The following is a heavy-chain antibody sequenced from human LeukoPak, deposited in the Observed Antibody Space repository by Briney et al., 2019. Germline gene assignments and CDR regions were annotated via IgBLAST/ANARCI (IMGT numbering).Heavy chain of an antibody. CDR2: IYYSGST. CDR3: ARHRNDTLTGNDAFDI. CDR1: GGSISSYY. V-gene: IGHV4-59*08. J-gene: IGHJ3*02. Sequence: SETLSFTCTVSGGSISSYYWSWIRQPPGKGLEWIGYIYYSGSTNYNPSLKSRVTISVDTSKNQFPLKLSSVTAADTAVYYCARHRNDTLTGNDAFDIWGQGTMVTVSS. D-gene: IGHD3-9*01.